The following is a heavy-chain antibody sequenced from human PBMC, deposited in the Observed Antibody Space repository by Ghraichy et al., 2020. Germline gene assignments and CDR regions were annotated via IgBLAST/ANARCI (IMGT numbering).Heavy chain of an antibody. Sequence: SETLSLTCDVSGGSVSSGDYYWSWVRQSPGKGLEWIGYIYNSGSTYYNPSLNSRVTMSLDKSKNQFSLNLISVAAPDTVVYYCGRGPGNRYGPIGDWGQGTLVTVSS. V-gene: IGHV4-30-4*01. CDR2: IYNSGST. D-gene: IGHD5-18*01. CDR1: GGSVSSGDYY. J-gene: IGHJ4*02. CDR3: GRGPGNRYGPIGD.